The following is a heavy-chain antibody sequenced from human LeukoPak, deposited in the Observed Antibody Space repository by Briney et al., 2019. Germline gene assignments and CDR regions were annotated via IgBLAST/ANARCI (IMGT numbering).Heavy chain of an antibody. D-gene: IGHD3-22*01. CDR3: ARAPGYYYDSSGYCLDY. CDR2: IYTSGRT. V-gene: IGHV4-4*07. CDR1: GGSISSYY. Sequence: SETLSLTCTVSGGSISSYYWSWIRQPAGKGLEWIGRIYTSGRTNYHPSLQSRVNMSVDTSKNQFSLKLSSVTAADTAVYYCARAPGYYYDSSGYCLDYWGQGSMVTVSS. J-gene: IGHJ4*02.